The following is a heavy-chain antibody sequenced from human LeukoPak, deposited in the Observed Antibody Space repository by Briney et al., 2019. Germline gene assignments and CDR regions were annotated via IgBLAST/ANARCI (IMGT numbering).Heavy chain of an antibody. D-gene: IGHD4-17*01. J-gene: IGHJ4*02. CDR1: GFNFSTYN. Sequence: GGSLRLSCAASGFNFSTYNVNWVRQAPGKGLDWVSYISSSSRTRYYADSVKGRFTISRDNAKNSLYLQMNSLRAEDTAVYYCARDIDYGDPKFDYWGQGTLVTVSS. CDR3: ARDIDYGDPKFDY. V-gene: IGHV3-48*04. CDR2: ISSSSRTR.